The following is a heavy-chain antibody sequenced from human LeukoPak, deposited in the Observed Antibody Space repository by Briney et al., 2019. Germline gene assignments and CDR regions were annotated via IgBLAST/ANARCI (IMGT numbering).Heavy chain of an antibody. Sequence: SGGSLRLSCAASGFTVSSNYMSWVRQAPGKGLEWVSVIYSGGSTYYEDSVKGRFTISRDNSKNTLYLQVNSLRAEDTAVYYCARGPRGAFDIWGQGTMVSVSS. J-gene: IGHJ3*02. V-gene: IGHV3-66*01. CDR1: GFTVSSNY. CDR3: ARGPRGAFDI. D-gene: IGHD3-10*01. CDR2: IYSGGST.